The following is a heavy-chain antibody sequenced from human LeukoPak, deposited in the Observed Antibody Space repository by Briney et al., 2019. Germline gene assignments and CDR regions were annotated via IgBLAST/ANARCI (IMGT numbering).Heavy chain of an antibody. V-gene: IGHV1-69*01. Sequence: SSVKVSCKASGGTFSSYAISWVRQAPGQGLEWMGGIIPIFGTANYAQKFQGRVTITADESTSTAYMELSSLRSEDTAVYYCASDTGYSTTLSIYYGMDVWGQGTTVTVSS. J-gene: IGHJ6*02. D-gene: IGHD6-13*01. CDR2: IIPIFGTA. CDR3: ASDTGYSTTLSIYYGMDV. CDR1: GGTFSSYA.